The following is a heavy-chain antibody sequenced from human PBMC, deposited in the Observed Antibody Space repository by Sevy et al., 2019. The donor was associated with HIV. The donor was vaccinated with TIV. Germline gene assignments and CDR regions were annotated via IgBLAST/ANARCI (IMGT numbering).Heavy chain of an antibody. CDR1: GYTLTQLS. CDR3: ATTKDYKDSSGSPFDY. D-gene: IGHD3-22*01. V-gene: IGHV1-24*01. J-gene: IGHJ4*02. Sequence: ASVKVSCKVSGYTLTQLSMHWVRQAPGKGLEWMGSFDPEDGETLYAQKFQGRVTMTEDTSTNTAYMELSSLRSEDTAVYYCATTKDYKDSSGSPFDYWGQGTLVTVSS. CDR2: FDPEDGET.